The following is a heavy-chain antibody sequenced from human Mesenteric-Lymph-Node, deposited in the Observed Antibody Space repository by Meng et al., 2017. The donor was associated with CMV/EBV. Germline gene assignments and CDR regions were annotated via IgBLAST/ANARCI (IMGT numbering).Heavy chain of an antibody. Sequence: GESLKISCAASGFTVSSNYMSWVRQAPGKGLEWVSVIYSGGGTHYADSVKGRFTISRDNSKNTRYLQMNSLRAEDTAVYYCALQYCGGDCYSPYYYYGMDVWGQGTTVTVSS. CDR2: IYSGGGT. D-gene: IGHD2-21*01. CDR1: GFTVSSNY. J-gene: IGHJ6*02. V-gene: IGHV3-66*02. CDR3: ALQYCGGDCYSPYYYYGMDV.